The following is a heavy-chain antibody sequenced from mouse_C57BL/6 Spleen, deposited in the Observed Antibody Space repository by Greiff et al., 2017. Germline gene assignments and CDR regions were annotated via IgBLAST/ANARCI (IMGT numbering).Heavy chain of an antibody. CDR1: GFSLTSYG. V-gene: IGHV2-2*01. CDR3: ARNGGSSSLYYAMDY. D-gene: IGHD1-1*01. Sequence: QVQLKESGPGLVQPSQSLSITCTVSGFSLTSYGVHWVRQSPGKGLEWLGVIWSGGSTDYNAAFISRLSISKDNSKSQVFFKMNSLQADDTAIYDCARNGGSSSLYYAMDYWGQGTSVTVSS. CDR2: IWSGGST. J-gene: IGHJ4*01.